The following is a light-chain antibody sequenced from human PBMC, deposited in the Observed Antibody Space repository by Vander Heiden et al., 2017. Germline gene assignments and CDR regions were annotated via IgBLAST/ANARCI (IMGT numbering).Light chain of an antibody. V-gene: IGKV1-33*01. Sequence: DIQMTQSPSSLSASVGDRVTITCQASQDISNYLNWYQQKPGKAPKLLIYDASNLETGVPSRFSGSGSGTDFTFTISSLQPEDIATYYWQQYDNLPLTLGGGTKVEIK. CDR3: QQYDNLPLT. J-gene: IGKJ4*01. CDR2: DAS. CDR1: QDISNY.